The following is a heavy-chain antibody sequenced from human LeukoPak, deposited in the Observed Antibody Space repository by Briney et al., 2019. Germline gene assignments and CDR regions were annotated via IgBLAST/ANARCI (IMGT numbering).Heavy chain of an antibody. CDR1: GFTFSNYW. CDR3: ARVQGSSGPGIFEY. V-gene: IGHV3-7*01. D-gene: IGHD6-19*01. J-gene: IGHJ4*02. CDR2: IKQDGSEK. Sequence: GGSLRLSCAASGFTFSNYWMSWVRQAPGKGLEWVANIKQDGSEKFYVDSVKGRLAISRDNAKNSLYLQMNSLRVEDTAVYYCARVQGSSGPGIFEYWGQGTLVTVSS.